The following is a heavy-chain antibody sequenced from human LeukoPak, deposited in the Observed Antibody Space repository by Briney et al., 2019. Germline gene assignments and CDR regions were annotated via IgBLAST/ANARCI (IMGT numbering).Heavy chain of an antibody. D-gene: IGHD6-19*01. CDR1: GFIFIDYE. J-gene: IGHJ4*02. Sequence: GGSLRLSCVATGFIFIDYEMHWVRHVVGKGVEWVSAIGISGDKQYSGSVKGRFTISRDHAESSLYLQMNSLQAEDPAHCYCARGEIQVSGFHEFDYWVQGAL. V-gene: IGHV3-13*01. CDR2: IGISGDK. CDR3: ARGEIQVSGFHEFDY.